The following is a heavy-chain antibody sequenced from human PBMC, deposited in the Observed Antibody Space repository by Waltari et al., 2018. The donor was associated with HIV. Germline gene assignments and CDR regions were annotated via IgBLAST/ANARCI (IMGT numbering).Heavy chain of an antibody. V-gene: IGHV4-34*01. CDR1: GGSFSGYY. CDR3: ARRSYYDSTPPDY. J-gene: IGHJ4*02. D-gene: IGHD3-22*01. CDR2: INHSGST. Sequence: QVQLQQWGAGLLKPSETLSLTCAVYGGSFSGYYWSWIRQPPGKGLEWIGEINHSGSTNYNPSLKSRVTISVDTSKNQFSLKLSAVTAADTAVYYCARRSYYDSTPPDYWGQGTLVTVSS.